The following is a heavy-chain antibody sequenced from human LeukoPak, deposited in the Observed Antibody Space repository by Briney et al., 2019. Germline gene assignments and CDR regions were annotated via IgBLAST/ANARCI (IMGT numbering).Heavy chain of an antibody. J-gene: IGHJ4*02. V-gene: IGHV7-4-1*02. CDR3: ASVVGATGGDY. Sequence: GASVKVSCKAYGYTFISNYLNWVRQAPGQGLEWMGWINTNTGNPTYAQGFTGRFVFSLDTSVSTAYLQISSLKAEDTAVYYCASVVGATGGDYWGQGTLVTVSS. D-gene: IGHD1-26*01. CDR1: GYTFISNY. CDR2: INTNTGNP.